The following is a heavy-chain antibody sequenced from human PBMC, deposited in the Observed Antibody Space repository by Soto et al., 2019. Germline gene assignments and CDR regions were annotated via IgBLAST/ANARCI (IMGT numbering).Heavy chain of an antibody. V-gene: IGHV3-23*01. D-gene: IGHD3-22*01. J-gene: IGHJ4*02. CDR2: ISGSGGST. Sequence: PGGSLRLSCAASGFTFSSYAMSWVRQAPGKGLEWVSAISGSGGSTYYADSVKGRFTISRDNSKNTLYLQMNSLRAEDTAVYYCAKPTHYYDSSGSLDYWGQGTLVTVSS. CDR1: GFTFSSYA. CDR3: AKPTHYYDSSGSLDY.